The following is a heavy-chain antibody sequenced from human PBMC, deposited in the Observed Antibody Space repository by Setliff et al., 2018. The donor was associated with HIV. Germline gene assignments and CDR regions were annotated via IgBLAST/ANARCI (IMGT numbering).Heavy chain of an antibody. D-gene: IGHD3-16*01. Sequence: ASVKVSCKAIGYMILGYKMNWVRQAPGQGLEWIGRISPNNGAAEYAPKFQGRVSMTLDTSISTAYLEIPRLTSDDAAVYYCARDWNYVVDVWGKGTTVTVSS. J-gene: IGHJ6*04. CDR2: ISPNNGAA. CDR3: ARDWNYVVDV. V-gene: IGHV1-2*06. CDR1: GYMILGYK.